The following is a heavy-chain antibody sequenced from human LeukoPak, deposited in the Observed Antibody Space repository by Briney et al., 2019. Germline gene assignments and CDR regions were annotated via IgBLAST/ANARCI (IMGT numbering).Heavy chain of an antibody. CDR1: GFTFSDYY. CDR3: AKDRSGSTH. CDR2: SDSGGST. D-gene: IGHD1-26*01. V-gene: IGHV3-23*01. Sequence: GGSLRLSCAASGFTFSDYYTSWVRQAPGKGLEWVSTSDSGGSTYFADSVKGRFTISRDNSKNTLYLQMNSLRAEDTAVYYCAKDRSGSTHWGQGSLVTVSS. J-gene: IGHJ4*02.